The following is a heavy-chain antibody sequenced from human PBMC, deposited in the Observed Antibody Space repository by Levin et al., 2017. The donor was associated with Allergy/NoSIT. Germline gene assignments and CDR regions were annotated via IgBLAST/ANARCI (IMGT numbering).Heavy chain of an antibody. CDR1: GFTFDDYA. CDR3: ALTGGYCSSTSCDGGAEYFQH. J-gene: IGHJ1*01. V-gene: IGHV3-9*01. CDR2: ISWNSGSI. Sequence: LSLTCAASGFTFDDYAMHWVRQAPGKGLEWVSGISWNSGSIGYADSVKGRFTISRDNAKNSLYLQMNSLRAEDTALYYCALTGGYCSSTSCDGGAEYFQHWGQGTLVTVSS. D-gene: IGHD2-2*01.